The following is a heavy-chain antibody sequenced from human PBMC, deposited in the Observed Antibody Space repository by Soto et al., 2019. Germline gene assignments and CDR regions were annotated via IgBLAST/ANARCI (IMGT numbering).Heavy chain of an antibody. CDR3: ARAEEYQLLYGRENAFDI. CDR1: GGSISSGGYY. Sequence: SETLSLTCTVSGGSISSGGYYWSWIRQHPGKGLEWIGYIYYSGSTYYNPSLKSRATISVDTSKNQFSLKLSSVTAADTAVYYCARAEEYQLLYGRENAFDIWGQGTMVXVSS. V-gene: IGHV4-31*03. CDR2: IYYSGST. D-gene: IGHD2-2*02. J-gene: IGHJ3*02.